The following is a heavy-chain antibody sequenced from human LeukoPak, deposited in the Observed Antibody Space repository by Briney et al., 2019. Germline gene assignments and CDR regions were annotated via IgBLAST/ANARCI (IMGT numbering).Heavy chain of an antibody. CDR3: ASRVPAAGFDY. CDR2: FDPEDGET. V-gene: IGHV1-24*01. Sequence: ASVKVSCKISGYTLTELSMHGVRQSPGKGLGWMGGFDPEDGETIYAQKFQGRVTMTEDTSTDTAYMELSSLRSEDTAVYYCASRVPAAGFDYSGQGTLVTVSS. D-gene: IGHD2-2*01. CDR1: GYTLTELS. J-gene: IGHJ4*02.